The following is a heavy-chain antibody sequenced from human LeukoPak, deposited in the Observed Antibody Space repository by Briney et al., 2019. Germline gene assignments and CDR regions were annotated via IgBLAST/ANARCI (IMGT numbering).Heavy chain of an antibody. D-gene: IGHD3-10*01. V-gene: IGHV1-69*13. Sequence: SVKVSCKASGGTFSSYAISWVRQAPGQGLEWMGGIIPIFGTANYAQKFQGRVTITADESTSTAYMELSSLKSEDTAVYYCARVMRFGVTYYYYYGMDVWGQGTTVTVSS. CDR1: GGTFSSYA. CDR2: IIPIFGTA. CDR3: ARVMRFGVTYYYYYGMDV. J-gene: IGHJ6*02.